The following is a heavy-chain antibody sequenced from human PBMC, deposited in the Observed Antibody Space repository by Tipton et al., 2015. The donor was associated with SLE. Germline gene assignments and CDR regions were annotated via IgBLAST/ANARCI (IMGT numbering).Heavy chain of an antibody. V-gene: IGHV4-59*08. D-gene: IGHD2-21*02. CDR1: GGSISTFHY. J-gene: IGHJ6*02. CDR2: ISYGGGT. CDR3: ARGMVTWRGAILGVDV. Sequence: TLSLTCTVSGGSISTFHYWSWIRQPPGKGLEWIGYISYGGGTNYNPSLKSRVTMSVDTAKNQFSLKLTSVTAADTAVYYCARGMVTWRGAILGVDVWGQGTTVNVSS.